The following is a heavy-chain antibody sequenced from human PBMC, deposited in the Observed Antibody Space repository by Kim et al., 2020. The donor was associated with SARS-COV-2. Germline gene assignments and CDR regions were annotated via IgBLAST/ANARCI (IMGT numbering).Heavy chain of an antibody. V-gene: IGHV1-18*04. D-gene: IGHD6-13*01. CDR2: ISAYNGNT. CDR3: ARLGEYSSSWYKEYYYYYGMDV. CDR1: GYTFTSYG. Sequence: ASVKVSCKASGYTFTSYGISWVRQAPGQGLEWMGWISAYNGNTNYAQKLQGRVTMTTDTSTSTAYMELRSLRSDDTAVYYCARLGEYSSSWYKEYYYYYGMDVWGQGTTVTVSS. J-gene: IGHJ6*02.